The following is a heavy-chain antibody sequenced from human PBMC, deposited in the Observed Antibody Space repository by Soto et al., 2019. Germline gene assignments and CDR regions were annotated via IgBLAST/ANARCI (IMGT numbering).Heavy chain of an antibody. CDR3: ARDGLWFGELPY. CDR1: GGSISSGGYY. V-gene: IGHV4-31*03. D-gene: IGHD3-10*01. Sequence: QVQLQESGPGLVKPSQTLSLTCTVSGGSISSGGYYWSWIRHHPGKGLEWIGYIYYSGSTYYNPALKCRVTISVDTSKNQFSLKLSSVTAADTAVYYCARDGLWFGELPYWGQGTLVTVSS. J-gene: IGHJ4*02. CDR2: IYYSGST.